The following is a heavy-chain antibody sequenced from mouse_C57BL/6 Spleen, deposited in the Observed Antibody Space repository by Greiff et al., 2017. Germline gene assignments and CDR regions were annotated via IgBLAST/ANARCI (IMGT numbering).Heavy chain of an antibody. J-gene: IGHJ4*01. V-gene: IGHV1-52*01. CDR3: ARITTVVAPYAMDY. CDR1: GYTFTSYW. Sequence: QVQLQQPGAELVRPGSSVKLSCKASGYTFTSYWMHWVKQRPIQGLEWIGNIDPSDSETHYNQKFKDKATLTVDKSSSTAYMQLSSLSSEYSAVYYCARITTVVAPYAMDYWGQGTSVTVSS. CDR2: IDPSDSET. D-gene: IGHD1-1*01.